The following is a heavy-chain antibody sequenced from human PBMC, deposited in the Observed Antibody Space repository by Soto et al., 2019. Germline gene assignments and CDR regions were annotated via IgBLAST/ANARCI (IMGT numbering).Heavy chain of an antibody. D-gene: IGHD2-15*01. CDR2: INYSGNT. CDR3: ARSYCRDGVRCNWFDP. V-gene: IGHV4-59*01. CDR1: GGSMTTYY. Sequence: QVQLQESGPGLVKPSETLSLTCTVSGGSMTTYYWGWIRQPPGKGLEWIGYINYSGNTKYSSSLKSRVTISVDTSKNQFSLKLTSVTAADTAVYYCARSYCRDGVRCNWFDPWGQGTLVTVSS. J-gene: IGHJ5*02.